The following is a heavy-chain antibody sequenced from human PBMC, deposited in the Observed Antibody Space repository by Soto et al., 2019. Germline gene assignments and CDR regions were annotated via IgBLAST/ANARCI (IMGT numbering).Heavy chain of an antibody. CDR2: ISGSGGST. J-gene: IGHJ4*02. V-gene: IGHV3-23*01. CDR1: GFTFSSYA. CDR3: AKATHCIGGSCYDVFDY. D-gene: IGHD2-15*01. Sequence: EVQLLESGGGLVQPGGSLRLSCAASGFTFSSYAMSWVSQAPGKGLEWVSAISGSGGSTYYADSVQGRFTISRDNSKNTLYLQMNRLIADETAVYYCAKATHCIGGSCYDVFDYWGQGTLVTVFS.